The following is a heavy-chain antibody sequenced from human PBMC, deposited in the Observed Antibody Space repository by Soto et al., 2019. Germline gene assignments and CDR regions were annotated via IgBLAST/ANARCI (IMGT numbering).Heavy chain of an antibody. CDR3: AGSHITGIYIIDY. Sequence: GGSLRLSCAASGFTFSSYAMHWVRQAPGKGLEWVAVISYDGSNKYYADSVKGRFTISRDNSKNTLYLQMNSLRAEDTAVYYCAGSHITGIYIIDYWGQGTLVTVSS. V-gene: IGHV3-30-3*01. CDR2: ISYDGSNK. J-gene: IGHJ4*02. D-gene: IGHD1-20*01. CDR1: GFTFSSYA.